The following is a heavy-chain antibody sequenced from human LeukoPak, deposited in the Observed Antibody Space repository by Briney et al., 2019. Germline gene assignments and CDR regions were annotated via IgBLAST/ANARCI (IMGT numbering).Heavy chain of an antibody. Sequence: PSETLSLTCTVSGGSISSSSYYWGWIRQPPGKGLEWIGSIYYSGSTYYNPSLKSRVTISVDTPKNQFSLKLSSVTAADTAVYYCARVSGITMIVVVNSDAFDIWGQGTMVTVSS. CDR1: GGSISSSSYY. D-gene: IGHD3-22*01. V-gene: IGHV4-39*07. J-gene: IGHJ3*02. CDR3: ARVSGITMIVVVNSDAFDI. CDR2: IYYSGST.